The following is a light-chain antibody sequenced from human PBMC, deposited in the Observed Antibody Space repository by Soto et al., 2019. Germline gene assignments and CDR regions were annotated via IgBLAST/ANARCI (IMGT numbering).Light chain of an antibody. CDR1: QSVSNNY. J-gene: IGKJ4*01. V-gene: IGKV3-20*01. CDR2: GAS. CDR3: QHYGTTPLT. Sequence: EIVLTQSPGTLSLSPGERATLSCRASQSVSNNYLAWYQQKPGQAPRLLIYGASNRATGIPDRFSGSGSGTDFTLTIDRLEPEDFAVYHCQHYGTTPLTFGGGTKVDIK.